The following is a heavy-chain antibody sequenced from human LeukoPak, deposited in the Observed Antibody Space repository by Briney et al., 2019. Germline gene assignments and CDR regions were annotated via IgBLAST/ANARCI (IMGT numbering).Heavy chain of an antibody. Sequence: SETLSLTCTVPGGSISSYYWSWIRQPPGKGLEWIGYIYYSGSTNYNPSLKSRVTISVDTSKNQFSLKLSSVTAADTAVYYCATSGDLHWYFDLWGRGTLVTVSS. J-gene: IGHJ2*01. D-gene: IGHD3-10*01. CDR1: GGSISSYY. CDR2: IYYSGST. CDR3: ATSGDLHWYFDL. V-gene: IGHV4-59*01.